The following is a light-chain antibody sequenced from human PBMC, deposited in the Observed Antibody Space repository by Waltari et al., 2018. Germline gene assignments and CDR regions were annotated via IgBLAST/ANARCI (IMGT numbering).Light chain of an antibody. CDR3: QPLSNWRHT. CDR1: QSVSSY. Sequence: ESVWTQSQATLSLSAGGRATLSCRAMQSVSSYLAWYQQKPGQAPRLLIYDASTTAPCIPARFSGSGSGTDFPLTLSSLQPDDFAVYSCQPLSNWRHTFGPGTRLEIK. V-gene: IGKV3-11*01. CDR2: DAS. J-gene: IGKJ5*01.